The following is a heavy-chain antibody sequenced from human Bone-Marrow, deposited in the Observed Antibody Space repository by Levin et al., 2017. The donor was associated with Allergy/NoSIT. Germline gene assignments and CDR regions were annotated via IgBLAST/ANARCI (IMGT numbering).Heavy chain of an antibody. J-gene: IGHJ4*02. CDR1: GGSFSQYY. CDR2: IDQSGST. Sequence: KSSETLSLTCGVYGGSFSQYYWSWVRQPPGKGLEWIGEIDQSGSTNYNPSLKTRLTISLDTSKNQFSLKLNSMTAADTAVYYCARVTYLFGVVAIEYWGQGTLVTVSS. V-gene: IGHV4-34*01. D-gene: IGHD3-3*01. CDR3: ARVTYLFGVVAIEY.